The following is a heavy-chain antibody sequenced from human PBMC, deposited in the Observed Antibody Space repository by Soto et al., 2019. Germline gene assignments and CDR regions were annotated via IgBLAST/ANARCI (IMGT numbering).Heavy chain of an antibody. CDR3: AKISEVGKWLLLRWDFDY. Sequence: EVQLLESGGGLVQPGGSLRLSCAASGFTFSSYAMSWVRQAPGKGLEWVSAISGSGGSTYYADSVKGRFTISRDNSKNTLYLQMNSLRAEDTAVYYCAKISEVGKWLLLRWDFDYWGQGTLVTVSS. CDR1: GFTFSSYA. D-gene: IGHD3-22*01. J-gene: IGHJ4*02. CDR2: ISGSGGST. V-gene: IGHV3-23*01.